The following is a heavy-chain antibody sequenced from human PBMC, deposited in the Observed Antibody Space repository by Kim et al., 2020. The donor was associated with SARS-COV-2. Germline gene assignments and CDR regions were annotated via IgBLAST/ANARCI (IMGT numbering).Heavy chain of an antibody. Sequence: SVKGRFTISRDNAKNSLYLQMNSLRAEDTALYYCAKDIGLEIHYYYYGMDVWGQGTTVTVSS. J-gene: IGHJ6*02. V-gene: IGHV3-9*01. D-gene: IGHD1-1*01. CDR3: AKDIGLEIHYYYYGMDV.